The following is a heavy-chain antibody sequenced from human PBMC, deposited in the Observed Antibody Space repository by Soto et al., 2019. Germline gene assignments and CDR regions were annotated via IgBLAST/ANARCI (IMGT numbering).Heavy chain of an antibody. CDR2: IYPGDSDT. J-gene: IGHJ3*01. CDR1: GYSFAGYW. CDR3: ARLPGFRGVFDGFNV. Sequence: GESLKISCQGSGYSFAGYWIGWVRQMPGKGLDWMGVIYPGDSDTRYSPSFHGQVTISADKSISTAYLQWSSLKASDTAMYFCARLPGFRGVFDGFNVWGQGTMVTVSS. D-gene: IGHD3-10*01. V-gene: IGHV5-51*01.